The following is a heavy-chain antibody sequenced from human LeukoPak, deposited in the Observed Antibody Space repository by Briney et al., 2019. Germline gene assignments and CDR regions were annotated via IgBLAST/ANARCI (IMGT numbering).Heavy chain of an antibody. CDR3: AQEIGYCSGGICYSLEYFLN. D-gene: IGHD2-15*01. Sequence: QPGRSLRLSCAASGFTFSSYAMHWVRQAPGKGLEWVSTISGSGGSTYFAASVKGRFTISRDNAKNTFYLEMNSLRVEDTAIYYCAQEIGYCSGGICYSLEYFLNWGQGTLVIVSS. J-gene: IGHJ1*01. CDR1: GFTFSSYA. V-gene: IGHV3-23*01. CDR2: ISGSGGST.